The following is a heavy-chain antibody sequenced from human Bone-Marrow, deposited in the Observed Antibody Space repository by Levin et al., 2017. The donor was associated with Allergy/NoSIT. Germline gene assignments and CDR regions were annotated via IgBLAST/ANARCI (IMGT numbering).Heavy chain of an antibody. Sequence: GESLKISCAASGFTVSSNYMSWVRQAPGKGLEWVSVIYSGGSTYYADSVKGRFTISRDNSKNTLYLQMNSLRAEDTAVYYCARGGNCSGGSCGENKESYWGQGTLVTVSS. V-gene: IGHV3-53*01. CDR2: IYSGGST. CDR3: ARGGNCSGGSCGENKESY. J-gene: IGHJ4*02. D-gene: IGHD2-15*01. CDR1: GFTVSSNY.